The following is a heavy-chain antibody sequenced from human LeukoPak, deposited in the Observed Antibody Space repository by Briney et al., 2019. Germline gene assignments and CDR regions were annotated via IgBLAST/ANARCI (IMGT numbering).Heavy chain of an antibody. J-gene: IGHJ6*03. Sequence: SETLSLTCTVSGGSISSNYWSWIRLPPGKGLEWIGYIYYSGSTNYNPSLKSRVTISVDKSKNQFSLKLSSVTAADTAVYYCASCWQKRNPSNYSYYRDFGAKGPRVTVSS. D-gene: IGHD1-14*01. V-gene: IGHV4-59*01. CDR3: ASCWQKRNPSNYSYYRDF. CDR2: IYYSGST. CDR1: GGSISSNY.